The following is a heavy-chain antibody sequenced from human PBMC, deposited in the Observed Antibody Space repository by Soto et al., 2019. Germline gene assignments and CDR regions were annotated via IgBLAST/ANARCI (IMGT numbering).Heavy chain of an antibody. Sequence: QVQLQESGPGLVKPSQTLSLTCTVSGGSISSGGYYWSWIRQHPGKGLEWIGYIYYSGSTYYNPSLKSRFTISVDTSKNQFSLKLSSVTAADTAVYYCARDPRSDYGDSNWYFDLWGRGTLVTVSS. CDR1: GGSISSGGYY. CDR3: ARDPRSDYGDSNWYFDL. V-gene: IGHV4-31*03. D-gene: IGHD4-17*01. CDR2: IYYSGST. J-gene: IGHJ2*01.